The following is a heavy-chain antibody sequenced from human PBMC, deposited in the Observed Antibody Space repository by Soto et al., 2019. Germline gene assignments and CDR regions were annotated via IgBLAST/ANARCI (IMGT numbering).Heavy chain of an antibody. J-gene: IGHJ2*01. CDR2: ISSDASEK. Sequence: QVHLVGSGGGLVQPGRSLRLSCAASEFSFSSYGMHWVRQTPDKGLEWVAAISSDASEKFYSDSVKGRFTISRDNSKNTLYLQMNSLSDEYTAMYYCAKNPEGGMWYLDLWGRGTQVTVSS. V-gene: IGHV3-30*18. CDR3: AKNPEGGMWYLDL. CDR1: EFSFSSYG.